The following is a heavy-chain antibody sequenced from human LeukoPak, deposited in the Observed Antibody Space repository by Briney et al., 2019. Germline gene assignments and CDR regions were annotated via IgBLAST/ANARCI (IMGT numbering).Heavy chain of an antibody. CDR1: GGSISSYY. J-gene: IGHJ4*02. CDR3: AREMYDSGGYRVSYFDF. D-gene: IGHD3-22*01. Sequence: SETLSLTCTVPGGSISSYYWSWIRQPPGKGLEWIGYIYYSGSTNYNPSLKSRVTRSIDTSKNQFSLKLSSVTAADTAVYYCAREMYDSGGYRVSYFDFWGQGILVTVSS. V-gene: IGHV4-59*12. CDR2: IYYSGST.